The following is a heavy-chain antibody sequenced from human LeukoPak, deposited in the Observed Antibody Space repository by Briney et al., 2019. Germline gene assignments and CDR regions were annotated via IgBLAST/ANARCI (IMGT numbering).Heavy chain of an antibody. D-gene: IGHD3-22*01. CDR3: AKAPQMIVVVIRYFDY. CDR2: ISGSGGST. CDR1: GFTFSSYA. V-gene: IGHV3-23*01. Sequence: GGSLRISCAASGFTFSSYAMSWVRQAPGKGLECVSAISGSGGSTYYADSVKGRFTISRDNSKNTLYLQMNSLRGEDTAVYYCAKAPQMIVVVIRYFDYWGQGTLVTVSS. J-gene: IGHJ4*02.